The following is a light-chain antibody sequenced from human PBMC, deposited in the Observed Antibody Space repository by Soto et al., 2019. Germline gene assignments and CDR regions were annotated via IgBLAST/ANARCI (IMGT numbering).Light chain of an antibody. CDR1: QSINSY. CDR3: QQYYSYPPT. V-gene: IGKV1-8*01. J-gene: IGKJ1*01. Sequence: AIRMTQSPSSLSASTGDRVTITCRATQSINSYLAWYQQKPGKAPKLLIYAASTLQSGVPSRFSGSGSGTDFTLTISCLQSEDFATYYCQQYYSYPPTFGQGTKVEI. CDR2: AAS.